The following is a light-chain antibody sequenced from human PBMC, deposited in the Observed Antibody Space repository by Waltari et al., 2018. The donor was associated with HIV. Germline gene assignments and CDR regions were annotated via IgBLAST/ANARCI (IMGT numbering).Light chain of an antibody. CDR3: LQYDNLWT. CDR2: EAS. Sequence: DIEVTQPPSTLTASVGDTVSLTCRAGQSIRNYLAWYQQKPGRAPQLLISEASSLESGVPSRFRGSGSGTVFTLTISSLQPDDFATYYCLQYDNLWTFGQGTKVE. CDR1: QSIRNY. J-gene: IGKJ1*01. V-gene: IGKV1-5*03.